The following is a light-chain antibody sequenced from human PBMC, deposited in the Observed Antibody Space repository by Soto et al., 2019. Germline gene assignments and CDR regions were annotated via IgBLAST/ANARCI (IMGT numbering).Light chain of an antibody. CDR1: SSDVGGYNY. Sequence: QSALTQPRSVSGSPGQSVTISCTGTSSDVGGYNYVSWYQQHPSKAPKLMIYEVSNRPSGVSNRFSGSKSGNTASLTISGLQAEDEADYYCSSYTSSSTLVFGTGTKVTVL. CDR3: SSYTSSSTLV. V-gene: IGLV2-14*01. J-gene: IGLJ1*01. CDR2: EVS.